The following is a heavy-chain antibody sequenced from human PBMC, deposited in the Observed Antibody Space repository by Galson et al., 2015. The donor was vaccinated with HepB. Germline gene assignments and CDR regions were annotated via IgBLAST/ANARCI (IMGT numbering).Heavy chain of an antibody. J-gene: IGHJ6*02. CDR1: GFTFSSYA. CDR3: PRGGIVGPRYYYGMDV. D-gene: IGHD3-16*01. V-gene: IGHV3-23*01. CDR2: ISGSGGST. Sequence: SLRLSCAASGFTFSSYAMSWVRQAPGKGLEWVSAISGSGGSTYYADSVKGRFTISRDNSKNTLYLQMNSLRAEDTAVYYCPRGGIVGPRYYYGMDVWGQGTTVTVSS.